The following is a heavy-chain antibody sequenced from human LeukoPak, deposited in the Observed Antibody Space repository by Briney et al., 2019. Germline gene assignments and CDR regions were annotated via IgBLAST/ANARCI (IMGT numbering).Heavy chain of an antibody. CDR1: GDSITAYY. CDR3: ARAAYSGSYHSDY. Sequence: SETLSLTCTVSGDSITAYYWNWIRQPPGKGLEWIGYIYYSGSTNYNPSLKSRVTISVDTSKNQFSLKLSSVTAADTAVYYCARAAYSGSYHSDYWGQGTLVTVSS. D-gene: IGHD1-26*01. V-gene: IGHV4-59*01. J-gene: IGHJ4*02. CDR2: IYYSGST.